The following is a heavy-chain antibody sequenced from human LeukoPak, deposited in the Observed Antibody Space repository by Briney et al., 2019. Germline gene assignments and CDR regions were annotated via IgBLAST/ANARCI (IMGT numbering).Heavy chain of an antibody. J-gene: IGHJ6*04. CDR1: GGSFSGYY. V-gene: IGHV4-34*01. D-gene: IGHD6-6*01. CDR3: ARTGRIAARPMDV. CDR2: INHSGST. Sequence: SSETLSLTCAIYGGSFSGYYWSWIRQPPGKGLEWIGEINHSGSTNYNPSLKSRVTISVDTSKNQFSLKLSSVTAADTAVYYCARTGRIAARPMDVWGKGTTVTVSS.